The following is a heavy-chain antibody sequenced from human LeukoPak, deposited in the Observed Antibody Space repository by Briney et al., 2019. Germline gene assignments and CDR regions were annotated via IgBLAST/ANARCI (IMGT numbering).Heavy chain of an antibody. D-gene: IGHD2-8*01. CDR3: ARALRTNVGY. CDR1: GYTFTSYD. J-gene: IGHJ4*02. Sequence: ASVKVSCKASGYTFTSYDINWVRQASGQGLEWMGWMIPNTGNTGYAQKFQGRVTITRNTSISTVYMELSSLRSEDAAVYYCARALRTNVGYWGQGTLVTVSS. V-gene: IGHV1-8*03. CDR2: MIPNTGNT.